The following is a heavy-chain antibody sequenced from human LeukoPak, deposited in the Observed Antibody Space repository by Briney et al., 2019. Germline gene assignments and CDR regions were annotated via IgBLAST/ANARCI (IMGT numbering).Heavy chain of an antibody. CDR2: IYYSGST. J-gene: IGHJ4*02. Sequence: PSETLSLTCTVSGGSISSGGYYRSWIRQHPGKGLEWIGYIYYSGSTYHNSSLKSRVTISIDTSKNQFSLKLSSVSAADTAVYFCARDRGSVVGRPSWLDYWGQGTLVTVSS. D-gene: IGHD2-2*01. CDR1: GGSISSGGYY. CDR3: ARDRGSVVGRPSWLDY. V-gene: IGHV4-31*03.